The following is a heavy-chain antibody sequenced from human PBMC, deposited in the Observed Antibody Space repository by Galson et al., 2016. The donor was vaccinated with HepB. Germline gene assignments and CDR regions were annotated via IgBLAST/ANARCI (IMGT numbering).Heavy chain of an antibody. V-gene: IGHV3-23*01. Sequence: SLRLSCAASGFTFSSYAMSWVRQAPGKGLEWVSTITGSGGNTYYTDSVKGRFSISRDNSKNTLYLQVNSLRAEDTAVYYCAKRVGGSYSWYNFDYWGQGTLVTVSS. CDR1: GFTFSSYA. D-gene: IGHD1-26*01. CDR3: AKRVGGSYSWYNFDY. J-gene: IGHJ4*02. CDR2: ITGSGGNT.